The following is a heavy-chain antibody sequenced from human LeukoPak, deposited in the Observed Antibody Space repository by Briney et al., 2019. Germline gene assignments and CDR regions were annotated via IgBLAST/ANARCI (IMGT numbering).Heavy chain of an antibody. D-gene: IGHD3-9*01. V-gene: IGHV4-59*08. J-gene: IGHJ4*02. Sequence: PSETLSLTCTVSGGSISSYYWSWIRQPPGKGLEWIGYIYYSGSTNYNPSLKSRVTISVDTSKNQFSLKLSSVTAADTAVYYCASHYDILTGDKNYFDYWGQGTLVTVSS. CDR2: IYYSGST. CDR1: GGSISSYY. CDR3: ASHYDILTGDKNYFDY.